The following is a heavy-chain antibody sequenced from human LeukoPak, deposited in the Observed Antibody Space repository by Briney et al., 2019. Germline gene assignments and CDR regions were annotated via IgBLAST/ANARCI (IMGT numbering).Heavy chain of an antibody. J-gene: IGHJ3*02. CDR1: GGSISSYY. CDR2: IYYSGST. V-gene: IGHV4-59*01. D-gene: IGHD3-22*01. Sequence: SETLSLTCTASGGSISSYYWSWIRQPPGKGLEWIGYIYYSGSTNYNPSLKSRVTISVDTSKNQFSLKLSSVTAADTAVYYCARDWTYYDSSGYIKSPNAFDIWGQGTMVTVSS. CDR3: ARDWTYYDSSGYIKSPNAFDI.